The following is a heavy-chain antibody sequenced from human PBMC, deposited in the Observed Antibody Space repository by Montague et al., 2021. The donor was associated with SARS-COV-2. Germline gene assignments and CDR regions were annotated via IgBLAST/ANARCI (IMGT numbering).Heavy chain of an antibody. CDR2: NYYRGST. D-gene: IGHD3-16*01. Sequence: SETLSLTCSISGVSITSYYWCWVRQPAGKGLVWIGPNYYRGSTTYSPSPKSRVRLSIDNPKNQFSLQLESLTAADTAVYYCVRDGGNWYYFDYWGQGALVTVSS. V-gene: IGHV4-4*07. J-gene: IGHJ4*02. CDR1: GVSITSYY. CDR3: VRDGGNWYYFDY.